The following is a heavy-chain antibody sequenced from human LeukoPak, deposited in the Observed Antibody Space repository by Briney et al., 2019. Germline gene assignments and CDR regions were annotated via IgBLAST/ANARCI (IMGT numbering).Heavy chain of an antibody. V-gene: IGHV3-7*01. CDR3: ARDIYDSE. Sequence: GGSLRLSCAAAGFTFSSYWMSWVCQAPGKGLEWGGNIKQDGGEKYYVESVKGRFTISRDNAKNSLYLQMNSLRAEDTAVYYCARDIYDSEWGQGTLVTVSS. J-gene: IGHJ4*02. D-gene: IGHD3-22*01. CDR1: GFTFSSYW. CDR2: IKQDGGEK.